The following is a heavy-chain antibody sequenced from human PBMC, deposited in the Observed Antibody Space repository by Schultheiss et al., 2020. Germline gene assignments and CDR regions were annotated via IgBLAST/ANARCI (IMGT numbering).Heavy chain of an antibody. Sequence: GGSLRLSCAASGFTFSSYAMHWVRQAPGKGLEWVAVISYDGSNKYYADSVKGRFTISRDNAKNSLYLQMNSLRAEDTALYYCAREDVVVIAMDVWGQGTTVTVSS. J-gene: IGHJ6*02. CDR3: AREDVVVIAMDV. CDR1: GFTFSSYA. V-gene: IGHV3-30*04. CDR2: ISYDGSNK. D-gene: IGHD2-21*01.